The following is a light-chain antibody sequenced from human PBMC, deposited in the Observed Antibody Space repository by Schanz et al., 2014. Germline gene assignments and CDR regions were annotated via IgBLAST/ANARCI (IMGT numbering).Light chain of an antibody. V-gene: IGLV2-14*01. CDR3: SSYTSSSTPGVV. J-gene: IGLJ2*01. Sequence: QSALTQPASVSGSPGQSITISCTGTSSDVGGYNYVSWYQQHPGKAPKFMIYDVSNRPSGVSNRFSGSKSGNTASLTISGLQXEDEADYYCSSYTSSSTPGVVFGGGTKLTVL. CDR2: DVS. CDR1: SSDVGGYNY.